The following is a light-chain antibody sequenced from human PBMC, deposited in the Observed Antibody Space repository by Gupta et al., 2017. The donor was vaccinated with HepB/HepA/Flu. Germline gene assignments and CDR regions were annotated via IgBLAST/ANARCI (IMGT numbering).Light chain of an antibody. V-gene: IGLV3-21*02. Sequence: YVLTHPHSVSVSPGETARIACGGDNIEIYSVHWYQQKPGQAPVVVVYDDSDRPSGIPERFSGSNSGNTATLTINRVEAGDEADYYCTVWHNVRDHILFGGGTKLTVL. CDR1: NIEIYS. CDR3: TVWHNVRDHIL. J-gene: IGLJ2*01. CDR2: DDS.